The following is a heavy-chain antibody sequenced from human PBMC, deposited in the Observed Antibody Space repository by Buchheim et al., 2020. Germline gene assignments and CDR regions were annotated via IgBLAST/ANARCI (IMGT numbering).Heavy chain of an antibody. J-gene: IGHJ4*02. CDR2: IYNSGSI. V-gene: IGHV4-30-4*01. CDR1: GDSIKNYNYF. Sequence: QMQLQESGPGLVKPSETLSLTCTVSGDSIKNYNYFWGWIRQPPGKGLEWIGYIYNSGSIYYNPSLNSRVTISVDTSKNQFSLKLSSVTAADTAVYYCARDSHYGANKLDYWGQGTL. D-gene: IGHD4-23*01. CDR3: ARDSHYGANKLDY.